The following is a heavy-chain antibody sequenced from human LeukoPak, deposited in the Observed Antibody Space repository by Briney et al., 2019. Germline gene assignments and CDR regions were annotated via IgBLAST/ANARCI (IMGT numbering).Heavy chain of an antibody. CDR2: IRYDGSNK. Sequence: GGSLRLSCAATGFTFSSYGMHWVRQAPGKGLEWVAFIRYDGSNKYYADSVKGRFTISRDNSKNTLYLQMNSLRAEDTAVYYCAKAGSRERFLEWLLYPPGVWGKGTTVTVSS. CDR3: AKAGSRERFLEWLLYPPGV. CDR1: GFTFSSYG. D-gene: IGHD3-3*01. V-gene: IGHV3-30*02. J-gene: IGHJ6*04.